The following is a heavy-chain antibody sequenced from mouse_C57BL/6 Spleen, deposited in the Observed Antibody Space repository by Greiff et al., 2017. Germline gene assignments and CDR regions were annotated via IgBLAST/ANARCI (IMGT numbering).Heavy chain of an antibody. J-gene: IGHJ1*03. CDR1: GFTFSDYY. CDR3: ARILLRPWYFDV. V-gene: IGHV5-16*01. D-gene: IGHD1-1*01. CDR2: INYDGSST. Sequence: EVKVEESEGGLVQPGSSMKLSCTASGFTFSDYYMAWVRQVPEKGLEWVANINYDGSSTYYLDSLKSRFIISRDNAKNILYLQMSSLKSEDTATYYCARILLRPWYFDVWGTGTTVTVSS.